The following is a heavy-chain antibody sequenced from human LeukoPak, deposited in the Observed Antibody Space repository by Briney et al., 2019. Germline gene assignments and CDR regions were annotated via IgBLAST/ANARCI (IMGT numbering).Heavy chain of an antibody. CDR1: GGSISSSGYC. D-gene: IGHD1-26*01. J-gene: IGHJ5*02. V-gene: IGHV4-39*01. CDR2: IYYSGST. Sequence: SETLSLTCTVSGGSISSSGYCWGWIRQPPGKGLEWIASIYYSGSTYYNPSLKSRVTISVDTSKNQLSLKLSSLPAADTAVYYCARHEYSGSYYGLSWFDPWGRGTLVTVSS. CDR3: ARHEYSGSYYGLSWFDP.